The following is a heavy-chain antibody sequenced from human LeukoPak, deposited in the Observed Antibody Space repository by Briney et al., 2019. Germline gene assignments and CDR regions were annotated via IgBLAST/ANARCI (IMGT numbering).Heavy chain of an antibody. CDR1: GFTFSSYS. J-gene: IGHJ5*02. Sequence: GGSLRLSCAASGFTFSSYSMNWVRQAPGKGLEWDSSVSSSSYIYYADSVKGRFTISRDNAKNSLYLQMNSLRAEDTAVYYCARDPSNTSGWKTWFDPWGQGTLVTVSS. V-gene: IGHV3-21*04. CDR3: ARDPSNTSGWKTWFDP. CDR2: VSSSSYI. D-gene: IGHD6-19*01.